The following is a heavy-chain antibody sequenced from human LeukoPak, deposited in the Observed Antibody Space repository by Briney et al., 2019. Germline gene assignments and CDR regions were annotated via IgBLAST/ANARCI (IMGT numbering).Heavy chain of an antibody. CDR2: IWYDGSNK. D-gene: IGHD2-15*01. CDR3: ARVQGGYCSGGSCYHFDY. V-gene: IGHV3-33*01. J-gene: IGHJ4*02. CDR1: GFTFSSYG. Sequence: PGRSLRLSYAASGFTFSSYGMHWVRQAPGKGLEWVAVIWYDGSNKYYADSVKGRFTVSRDNSKNTLYLQMNSLRAEDTAVYYCARVQGGYCSGGSCYHFDYWGQGTLVTVSS.